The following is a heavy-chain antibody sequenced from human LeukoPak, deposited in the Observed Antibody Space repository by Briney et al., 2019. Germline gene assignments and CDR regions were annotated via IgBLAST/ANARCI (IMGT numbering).Heavy chain of an antibody. CDR1: GFTFSSYA. V-gene: IGHV3-23*01. Sequence: GGSLRLSCAASGFTFSSYAMSWVRQAPGEGLEWVSAISGSGGSTYYADSVKGRFTISRDNSKNTMYLQMNSLKAEDTAVYYCAKKAVGTATGGPFDYWGQGTLVIVSS. J-gene: IGHJ4*02. CDR2: ISGSGGST. D-gene: IGHD1-26*01. CDR3: AKKAVGTATGGPFDY.